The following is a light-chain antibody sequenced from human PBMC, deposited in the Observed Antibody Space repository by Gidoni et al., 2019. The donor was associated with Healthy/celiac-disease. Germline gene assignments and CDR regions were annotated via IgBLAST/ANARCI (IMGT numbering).Light chain of an antibody. CDR2: GAS. J-gene: IGKJ1*01. CDR1: QSVSSSY. CDR3: QQYGSSLWT. V-gene: IGKV3-20*01. Sequence: EIVLTQSPVTLSLSPGERATLSCRASQSVSSSYLAWYQQKPGQAPRLLIYGASSRATSLPDRFSGSGSGTDFTLTISRLEPEDFAVYYCQQYGSSLWTFGQGTKVEIK.